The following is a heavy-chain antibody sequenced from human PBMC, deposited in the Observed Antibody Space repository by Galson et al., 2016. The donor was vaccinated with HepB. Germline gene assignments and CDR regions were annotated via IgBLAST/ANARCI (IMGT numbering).Heavy chain of an antibody. CDR2: TRWNSGSI. CDR3: ARGRGSYWRHGFDI. V-gene: IGHV3-9*01. J-gene: IGHJ3*02. D-gene: IGHD1-26*01. Sequence: SLRLSCAASGFTFDDYAMHWVRQAPGKGLEWVSGTRWNSGSIGYADSVKGRFTISRDNDKNSLHLQMNIRRAEDTAVYYCARGRGSYWRHGFDIWGQGTMVTVSS. CDR1: GFTFDDYA.